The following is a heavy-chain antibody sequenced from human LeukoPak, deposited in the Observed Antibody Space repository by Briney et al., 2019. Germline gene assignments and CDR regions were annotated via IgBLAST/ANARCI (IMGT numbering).Heavy chain of an antibody. V-gene: IGHV3-7*02. Sequence: GGSLRLSCAASGFTFSSDWMSWVRQAPGKGLEWVANIKHDGSEKYYVDSVKGRFTISRDNAKNTLSLQMNSLRVEDTAVYFCARGGSPPEALGDAFDIWGQGTMVTVSS. CDR1: GFTFSSDW. D-gene: IGHD1-26*01. CDR3: ARGGSPPEALGDAFDI. CDR2: IKHDGSEK. J-gene: IGHJ3*02.